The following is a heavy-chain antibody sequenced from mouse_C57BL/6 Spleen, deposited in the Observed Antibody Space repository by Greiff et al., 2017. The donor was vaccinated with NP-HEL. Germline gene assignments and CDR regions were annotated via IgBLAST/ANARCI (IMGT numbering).Heavy chain of an antibody. CDR2: INPSTGGT. J-gene: IGHJ3*01. CDR1: GYSFTGYY. D-gene: IGHD3-2*02. V-gene: IGHV1-42*01. CDR3: ARGGQLMAY. Sequence: VQLQQSGPELVKPGASVKISCKASGYSFTGYYMNWVKQSPEKSLEWIGEINPSTGGTTYNQKFKAKATLTVDKSFSTAYMQLKSLTSEDSAVYYCARGGQLMAYWGQGTLVTVSA.